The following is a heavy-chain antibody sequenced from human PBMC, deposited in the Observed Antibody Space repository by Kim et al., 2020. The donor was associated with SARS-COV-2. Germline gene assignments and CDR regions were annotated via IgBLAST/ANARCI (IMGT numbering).Heavy chain of an antibody. Sequence: GGSLRLSCAASGFTFNSCAMSWVRQAPGMGLEWVSGITGGGGSTYYADSVKGRFTISRDNSKNTLYLQMNSLRAEDTAVYFCARDPRTITQYYFDYWGQGTLVTVSS. CDR1: GFTFNSCA. J-gene: IGHJ4*02. CDR3: ARDPRTITQYYFDY. V-gene: IGHV3-23*01. D-gene: IGHD3-9*01. CDR2: ITGGGGST.